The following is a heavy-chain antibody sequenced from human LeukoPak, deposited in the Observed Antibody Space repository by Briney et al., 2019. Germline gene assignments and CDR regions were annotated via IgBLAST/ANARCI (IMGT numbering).Heavy chain of an antibody. CDR3: AREWDTIGRYFDS. CDR1: GLIVSTNY. CDR2: MYSGGST. Sequence: GGSLRLSCACSGLIVSTNYMSWVRQAPGKGLEWVSVMYSGGSTYYADSVKGRFTISRDNSKNTLYLQMNSLRVEDTAVYYCAREWDTIGRYFDSWGQGTLVTVSS. J-gene: IGHJ4*02. D-gene: IGHD2-8*01. V-gene: IGHV3-53*01.